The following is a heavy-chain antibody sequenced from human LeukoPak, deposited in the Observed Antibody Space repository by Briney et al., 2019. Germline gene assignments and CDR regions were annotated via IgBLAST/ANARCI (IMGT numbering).Heavy chain of an antibody. CDR1: GFTFSSYA. CDR3: ARDSGWWRFDF. V-gene: IGHV3-7*03. J-gene: IGHJ4*02. CDR2: TKEDGSEK. D-gene: IGHD6-13*01. Sequence: PGGSLRLSCAASGFTFSSYAMSWVRQAPGQGLEWVASTKEDGSEKHYVDSVKGRFTISRDNGKNSLYLQMNSLRAEDTAVYYCARDSGWWRFDFWGQGTLVTVSS.